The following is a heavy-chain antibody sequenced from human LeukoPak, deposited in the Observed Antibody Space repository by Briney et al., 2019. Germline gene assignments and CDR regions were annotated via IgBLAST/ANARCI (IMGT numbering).Heavy chain of an antibody. Sequence: SETLSLTCAVYGGSFSGYYWSWIRQPPGKVLEWIGEINHSGSTNYNPSLKSRVTISVDTSKNQFSLKLSSVTAADTAVYYCAGSYYYVWGSFLGYYYYMDVWGKGTTVTISS. CDR3: AGSYYYVWGSFLGYYYYMDV. V-gene: IGHV4-34*01. CDR2: INHSGST. J-gene: IGHJ6*03. D-gene: IGHD3-16*01. CDR1: GGSFSGYY.